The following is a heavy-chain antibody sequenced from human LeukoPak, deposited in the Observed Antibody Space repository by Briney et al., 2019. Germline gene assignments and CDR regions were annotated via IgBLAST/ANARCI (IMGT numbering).Heavy chain of an antibody. V-gene: IGHV4-59*01. Sequence: SETLSLTCTVSGGSISSYYWSWIRQPPGKGLEWIGYIYYSGSTNYNPSLKRRVTISVDTSKNQFSLKLSSVTAADTAVYYCARVAWGPKGFSEFDYWGQGTLVTVSS. CDR3: ARVAWGPKGFSEFDY. J-gene: IGHJ4*02. D-gene: IGHD7-27*01. CDR1: GGSISSYY. CDR2: IYYSGST.